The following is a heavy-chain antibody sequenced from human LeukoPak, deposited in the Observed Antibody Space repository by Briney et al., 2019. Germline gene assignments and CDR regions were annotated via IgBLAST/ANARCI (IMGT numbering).Heavy chain of an antibody. D-gene: IGHD2-15*01. CDR1: GGTFISYT. CDR3: ARVRARGAADIDY. V-gene: IGHV1-69*02. J-gene: IGHJ4*02. CDR2: IISIRGIA. Sequence: SVQFSSKSSGGTFISYTGSGLGRPHGRELEWLGRIISIRGIANNEQKFLGRVTITADKSTSTAYMELSSLRSEDAAVYYCARVRARGAADIDYWGQGTLVTVSS.